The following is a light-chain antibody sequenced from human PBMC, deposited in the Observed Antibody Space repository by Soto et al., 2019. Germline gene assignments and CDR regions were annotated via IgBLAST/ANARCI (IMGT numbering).Light chain of an antibody. CDR2: WSS. Sequence: DIVMTQSPDSLAVSLGERATINCKSSQSVLYSSNNKNYLAWYQQKPGQPPKLLIYWSSTRESGVPDRFYGSGSGTDFTLTIGSLQAEDVAVYYCQQYYGIPFTFGPGTKVDIK. CDR3: QQYYGIPFT. V-gene: IGKV4-1*01. CDR1: QSVLYSSNNKNY. J-gene: IGKJ3*01.